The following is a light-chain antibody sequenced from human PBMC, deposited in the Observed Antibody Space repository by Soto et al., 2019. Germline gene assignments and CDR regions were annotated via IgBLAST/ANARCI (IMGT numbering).Light chain of an antibody. CDR2: WAS. Sequence: DIVMTQSPDSLALSLGERATIHCKSSQTLLYNSSNKNYLAWYQQRPGQPPKLLIYWASDRESGVPNRFSGSGSGTDFTLTISGLQAEDVALYYCQQYLSTPFTFGPGTRLDI. CDR3: QQYLSTPFT. J-gene: IGKJ3*01. CDR1: QTLLYNSSNKNY. V-gene: IGKV4-1*01.